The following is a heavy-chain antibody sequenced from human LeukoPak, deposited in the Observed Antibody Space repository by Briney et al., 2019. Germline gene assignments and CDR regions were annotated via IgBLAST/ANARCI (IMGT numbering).Heavy chain of an antibody. CDR1: GFTFSNYA. J-gene: IGHJ4*02. D-gene: IGHD5-12*01. CDR2: VGGAGVST. V-gene: IGHV3-23*01. CDR3: AKDSRGYNRPIDS. Sequence: GGSLRLSCEVSGFTFSNYAMSWVRQAPGKGLEWVSAVGGAGVSTFYADSVKGRFTISRDNSKATLYLQMNCLRAEDTAIYYCAKDSRGYNRPIDSWGQGTLVTVSS.